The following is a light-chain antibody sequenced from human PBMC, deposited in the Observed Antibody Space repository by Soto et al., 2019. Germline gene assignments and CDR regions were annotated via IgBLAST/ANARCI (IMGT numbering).Light chain of an antibody. CDR1: QSVGSK. V-gene: IGKV3D-15*01. CDR3: QQYDDWPGA. J-gene: IGKJ4*01. CDR2: DAS. Sequence: EIVMTQSPPTLSVSPGERATLSCRASQSVGSKLAWYQQRPGQAPRLLIYDASNRATGIPARFSGSGSGTEFSLTISSLQSEDFEVYSCQQYDDWPGAFAGGTNVDIK.